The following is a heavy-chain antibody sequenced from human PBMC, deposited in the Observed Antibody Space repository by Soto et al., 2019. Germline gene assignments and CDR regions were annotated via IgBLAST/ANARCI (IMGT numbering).Heavy chain of an antibody. CDR3: ASNSYQS. J-gene: IGHJ1*01. CDR2: IHYSGST. D-gene: IGHD2-21*01. V-gene: IGHV4-39*01. Sequence: SETLSLTCTVSGGSISGSSYYWGWIRQPPGKGLEWIGSIHYSGSTYYNPSLKSRVTVSAATSKNQFSLKVTSVTAADTAVYYCASNSYQSWGRGILVTVSS. CDR1: GGSISGSSYY.